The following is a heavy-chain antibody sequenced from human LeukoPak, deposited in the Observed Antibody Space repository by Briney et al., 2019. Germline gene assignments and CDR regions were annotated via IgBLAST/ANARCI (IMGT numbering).Heavy chain of an antibody. J-gene: IGHJ3*02. CDR3: ARDWARVAVAESEGDAFDI. V-gene: IGHV3-30-3*01. D-gene: IGHD6-19*01. CDR2: IAYDGSNK. Sequence: GGSLRLSCAASGFTFSSYAMHWVRQAPGKGLEWVAVIAYDGSNKYYADSVKGRFTIFRDNSKNTLYLQMNSLRAEDTAVYYCARDWARVAVAESEGDAFDIWGQGTMVTVPS. CDR1: GFTFSSYA.